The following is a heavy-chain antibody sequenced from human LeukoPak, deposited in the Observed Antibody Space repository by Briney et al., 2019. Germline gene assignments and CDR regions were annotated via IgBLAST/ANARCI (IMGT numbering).Heavy chain of an antibody. D-gene: IGHD6-13*01. CDR3: ARVGSSWQHDAFVI. J-gene: IGHJ3*02. V-gene: IGHV4-34*01. CDR2: INHSGST. Sequence: SETLSLTCAVYGGSFSGYYWSWIRQPPGKGLEWIGEINHSGSTNYNPSLKSRVTISVDTSKSQFSLKLSSVTAADTAVYYCARVGSSWQHDAFVIWGQGTMVTVSS. CDR1: GGSFSGYY.